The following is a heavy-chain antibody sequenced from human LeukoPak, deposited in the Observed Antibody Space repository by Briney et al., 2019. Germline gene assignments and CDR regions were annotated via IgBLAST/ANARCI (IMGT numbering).Heavy chain of an antibody. V-gene: IGHV3-73*01. D-gene: IGHD3-22*01. J-gene: IGHJ4*02. CDR1: GFTFSGSA. CDR2: IRSKANSYAT. Sequence: GGSLRHSCAASGFTFSGSAMHWVRQASGKGLEWVGRIRSKANSYATAYAGSVKGRFTISRDDSKNTAYLQMNSLKTEDTAVYYCTRHRDYYDSSGYFHGDWGQGTLVTVSS. CDR3: TRHRDYYDSSGYFHGD.